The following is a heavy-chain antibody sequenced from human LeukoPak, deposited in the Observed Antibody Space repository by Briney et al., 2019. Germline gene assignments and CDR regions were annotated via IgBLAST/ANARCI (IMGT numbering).Heavy chain of an antibody. V-gene: IGHV1-18*04. D-gene: IGHD2-15*01. CDR1: GYTFTSYG. CDR2: INAYNGNT. Sequence: ASVKVSCKASGYTFTSYGISWVRQAPGQGLEWMGWINAYNGNTNYAQKLQGRVTMTTDTSTSTASMELRSLRSDDTAVYYCARDDIVNSSGGSAEFYYWGQGTLVTVSS. J-gene: IGHJ4*02. CDR3: ARDDIVNSSGGSAEFYY.